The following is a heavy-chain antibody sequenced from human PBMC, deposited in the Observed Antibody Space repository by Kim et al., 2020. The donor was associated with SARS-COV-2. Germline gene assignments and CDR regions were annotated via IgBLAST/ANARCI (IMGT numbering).Heavy chain of an antibody. J-gene: IGHJ4*02. Sequence: ASVKVSCKASGYSFTSYDISWVRQATGQGLEWMGWMNPNSGNTGYAQKFQGRVTMTRNTSITTAYMELSSLRSEDTAVYYCARYTYSSDWYVDYWGQGTPVTVSS. CDR2: MNPNSGNT. D-gene: IGHD6-19*01. CDR3: ARYTYSSDWYVDY. CDR1: GYSFTSYD. V-gene: IGHV1-8*01.